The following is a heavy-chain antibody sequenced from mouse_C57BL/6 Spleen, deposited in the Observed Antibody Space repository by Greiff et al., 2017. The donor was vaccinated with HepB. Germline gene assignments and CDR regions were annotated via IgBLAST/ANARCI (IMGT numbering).Heavy chain of an antibody. Sequence: QVQLKQPGAELVRPGSSVKLSCKASGYTFTSYWMDWVKQRPGQGLEWIGNIYPSDSETHYNQKFKDKATLTVDKSSSTAYMQLSSLTSEDSAVYYCAINVVANFDYWGQGTTLTVSS. J-gene: IGHJ2*01. CDR1: GYTFTSYW. V-gene: IGHV1-61*01. D-gene: IGHD1-1*01. CDR3: AINVVANFDY. CDR2: IYPSDSET.